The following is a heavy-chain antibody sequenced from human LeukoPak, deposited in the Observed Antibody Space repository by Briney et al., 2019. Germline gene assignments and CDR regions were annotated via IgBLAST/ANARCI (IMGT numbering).Heavy chain of an antibody. CDR2: ISYDGSNK. Sequence: PGGSLRLSCAASGFTFSSYAMHWVRQAPGKGLEWVAVISYDGSNKYYADSVKGRFTIPRDNSKNTLYLQMNSLRAEDTAVYYCARDSLYYYDSSGYSYFDYWGQGTLVTVSS. CDR1: GFTFSSYA. CDR3: ARDSLYYYDSSGYSYFDY. J-gene: IGHJ4*02. V-gene: IGHV3-30-3*01. D-gene: IGHD3-22*01.